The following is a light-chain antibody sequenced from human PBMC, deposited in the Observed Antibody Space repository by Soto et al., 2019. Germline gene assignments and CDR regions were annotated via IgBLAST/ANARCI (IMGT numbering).Light chain of an antibody. CDR3: SSYTSSSTHRGVV. V-gene: IGLV1-44*01. CDR1: SSKIAFNP. Sequence: QSVLTQPPSASGTPGQRVTISCSGSSSKIAFNPVNWYQHLPGTAPKVLVYENNRRPSGVSNRFSGSKSGNTASLTISGLQAEDEADYYCSSYTSSSTHRGVVFGGGTKVTVL. J-gene: IGLJ2*01. CDR2: ENN.